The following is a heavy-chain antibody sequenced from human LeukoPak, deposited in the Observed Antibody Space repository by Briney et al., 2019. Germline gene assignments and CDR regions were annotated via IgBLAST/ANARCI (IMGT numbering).Heavy chain of an antibody. Sequence: GGSLRLSWAASGFTFSSYSMNWVRQAPGKGLEWVSSISSSSSYIYYADSVKGRFTISRDNAKNSLYLQMNSLRAEDTAVYYCARAGTYCSSTSCLRYYYYGMDVWGQGTTVTVSS. CDR3: ARAGTYCSSTSCLRYYYYGMDV. D-gene: IGHD2-2*01. CDR2: ISSSSSYI. V-gene: IGHV3-21*01. CDR1: GFTFSSYS. J-gene: IGHJ6*02.